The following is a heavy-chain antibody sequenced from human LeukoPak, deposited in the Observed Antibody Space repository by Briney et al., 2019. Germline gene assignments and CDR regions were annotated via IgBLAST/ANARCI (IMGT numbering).Heavy chain of an antibody. CDR1: GYTFRSYW. CDR2: IKQDGSEK. Sequence: GGSLRLSCAASGYTFRSYWMNWVRQARGKGLEWVANIKQDGSEKQYVDSVKGRFTISRDNAKNSLYLQMNSLRTEDTAVYYCARDGYDYVWGSYREGFYYFDYWGQGTLVTVSS. J-gene: IGHJ4*02. CDR3: ARDGYDYVWGSYREGFYYFDY. D-gene: IGHD3-16*02. V-gene: IGHV3-7*04.